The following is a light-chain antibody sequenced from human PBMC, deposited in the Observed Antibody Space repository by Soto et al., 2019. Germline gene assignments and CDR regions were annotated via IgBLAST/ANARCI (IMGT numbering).Light chain of an antibody. CDR3: QQYNSYPIT. CDR1: QSVSSN. Sequence: EIVMTQSPATLSVSPGERATLSCRASQSVSSNLAWYQQKPGQAPRLLIYGASTRATGIPARFSGSGSGTEFTLTISSLQPEDFATYYCQQYNSYPITFGQGRRPAIK. V-gene: IGKV3-15*01. J-gene: IGKJ5*01. CDR2: GAS.